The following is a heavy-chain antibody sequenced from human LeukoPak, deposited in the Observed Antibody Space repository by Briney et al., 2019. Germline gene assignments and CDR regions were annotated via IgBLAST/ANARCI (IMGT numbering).Heavy chain of an antibody. CDR1: GFTFSSYG. CDR2: ISGIGGST. D-gene: IGHD3-16*02. Sequence: GGSLRLSCAASGFTFSSYGMNWVRQAPGKGLEWVSSISGIGGSTYYADSVKGRFTISRDNSKNTLYLQMNSLRAEDTAVYYCAKDLFDYVWGSYRPTPFDSWGQGTLVTVSS. CDR3: AKDLFDYVWGSYRPTPFDS. V-gene: IGHV3-23*01. J-gene: IGHJ4*02.